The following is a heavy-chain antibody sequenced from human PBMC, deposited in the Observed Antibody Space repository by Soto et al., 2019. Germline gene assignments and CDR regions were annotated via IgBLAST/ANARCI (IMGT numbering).Heavy chain of an antibody. J-gene: IGHJ3*02. Sequence: QVQLVESGGGLVKPGGSLRLSCAASGFTFSDYYMSWIRQAPGKGLEWVSYISSSGSTIYYADSVKGRFTISRDNAKNSLYLQMNSPRAEDTAVYYCARDVDSSSWTLFDAFDIWGQGTMVTVSS. CDR1: GFTFSDYY. CDR3: ARDVDSSSWTLFDAFDI. D-gene: IGHD6-13*01. V-gene: IGHV3-11*01. CDR2: ISSSGSTI.